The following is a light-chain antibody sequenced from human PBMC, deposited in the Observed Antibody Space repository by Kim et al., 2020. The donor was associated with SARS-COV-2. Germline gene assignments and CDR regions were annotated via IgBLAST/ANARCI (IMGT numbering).Light chain of an antibody. CDR1: KLGDKY. J-gene: IGLJ2*01. CDR2: QVT. CDR3: QAWDSTTVV. Sequence: VSPGQTATITCSGDKLGDKYSYWYQQNPGQSPVLVIYQVTKRPSGIPERFSGSSSGNTATLTISGTQAMDEADYYCQAWDSTTVVFGGGTKLTVL. V-gene: IGLV3-1*01.